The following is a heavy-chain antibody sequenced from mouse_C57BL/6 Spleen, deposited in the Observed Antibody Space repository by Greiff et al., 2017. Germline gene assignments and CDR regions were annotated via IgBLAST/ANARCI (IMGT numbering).Heavy chain of an antibody. J-gene: IGHJ3*01. D-gene: IGHD2-1*01. V-gene: IGHV10-3*01. CDR2: LRSKSSNYAT. CDR1: GFTFNTYA. CDR3: VRDEGNYVFSWFAY. Sequence: EVQLVESGGGLVQPKGSLTLSCAASGFTFNTYAMHWVRQAPGKGLEWVARLRSKSSNYATYYADSVKDRFTISRDDSQSMLYLRRNNLKTEDTAMYYCVRDEGNYVFSWFAYWGQGTLVTVSA.